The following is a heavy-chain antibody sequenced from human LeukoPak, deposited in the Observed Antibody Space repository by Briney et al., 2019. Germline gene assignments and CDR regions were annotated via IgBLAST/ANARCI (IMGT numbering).Heavy chain of an antibody. Sequence: GGSLRLSCTVSGFTFSDYYMSWVRQAPGKGLEWVSYISSSGSMLHYADSVEGRYTISRDNAKNSLYLQMSSLRVEDTAVYYCTRRPYSSSWYCFDYWGQGTLVTVSS. J-gene: IGHJ4*02. V-gene: IGHV3-11*04. D-gene: IGHD6-13*01. CDR3: TRRPYSSSWYCFDY. CDR1: GFTFSDYY. CDR2: ISSSGSML.